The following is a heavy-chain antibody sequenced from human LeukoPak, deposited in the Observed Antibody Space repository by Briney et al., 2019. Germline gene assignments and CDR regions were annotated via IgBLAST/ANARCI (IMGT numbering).Heavy chain of an antibody. Sequence: SETLSLTCTVSGGSISSYYWSWIRQPPGKGLEWIGYIHYSGSTNYNPSLKSRVTISVDTSKNQFSLKLSPVTAADTAVYHCATGSGSYYGGWFDPWGQGTLVTVSS. CDR1: GGSISSYY. J-gene: IGHJ5*02. CDR2: IHYSGST. CDR3: ATGSGSYYGGWFDP. D-gene: IGHD1-26*01. V-gene: IGHV4-59*01.